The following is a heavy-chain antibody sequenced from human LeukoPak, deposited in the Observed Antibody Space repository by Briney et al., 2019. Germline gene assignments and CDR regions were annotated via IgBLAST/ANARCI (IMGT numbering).Heavy chain of an antibody. CDR1: GGTFSSYA. CDR3: ARSAIVVVVTFPPEGGAFDV. D-gene: IGHD2-21*02. CDR2: IIPILGIA. Sequence: GASVKVSCKASGGTFSSYAISWVRQAPGQGLEWMGRIIPILGIANYAQKFQGRVTITADKSTSTAYMELSSLRSEDTAVYYCARSAIVVVVTFPPEGGAFDVWGQGTMVTVSS. V-gene: IGHV1-69*04. J-gene: IGHJ3*01.